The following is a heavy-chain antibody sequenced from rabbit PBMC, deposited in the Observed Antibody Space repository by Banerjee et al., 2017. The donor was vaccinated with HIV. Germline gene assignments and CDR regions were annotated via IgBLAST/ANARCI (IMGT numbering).Heavy chain of an antibody. V-gene: IGHV1S40*01. J-gene: IGHJ4*01. D-gene: IGHD4-2*01. CDR1: GFSFSSGYY. CDR2: IYAGNSDST. CDR3: ARGSAYAGAGYAL. Sequence: QSLEESGGDLVKPGASLTLTCTASGFSFSSGYYMCWVRQAPGKGLEWIACIYAGNSDSTWYARWVNGRFTISKTSSTTVTLQMTSLTAADTATYFCARGSAYAGAGYALWGPGTLVTVS.